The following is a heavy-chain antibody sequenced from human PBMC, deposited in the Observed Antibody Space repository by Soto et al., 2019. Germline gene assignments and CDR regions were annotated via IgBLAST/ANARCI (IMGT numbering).Heavy chain of an antibody. CDR3: AHWSGSIYYYYGMDV. V-gene: IGHV1-69*13. J-gene: IGHJ6*02. CDR1: GGTFSSYA. D-gene: IGHD3-3*01. Sequence: SVKVSCKASGGTFSSYAISWVRQAPGQGLEWMGGIIPIFGTANYAQKFQGRVTITADESTSTAYMGLSSLRSEDTAVYYCAHWSGSIYYYYGMDVWGQGTTVTVSS. CDR2: IIPIFGTA.